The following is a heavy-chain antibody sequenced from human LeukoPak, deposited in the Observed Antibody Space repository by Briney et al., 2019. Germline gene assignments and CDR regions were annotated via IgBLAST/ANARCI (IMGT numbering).Heavy chain of an antibody. D-gene: IGHD2-21*02. J-gene: IGHJ6*02. CDR2: ISYDGSNK. Sequence: GGSLRLSCAASGFTFSSYAMHWVRQAPGKGLEWVAVISYDGSNKYYADSVKGRFTISRDNSKNTLYLQMNSLRAEDTAVYYCARSVVTAIRTDYYYGMDVWGQGTTVTVSS. CDR3: ARSVVTAIRTDYYYGMDV. CDR1: GFTFSSYA. V-gene: IGHV3-30*04.